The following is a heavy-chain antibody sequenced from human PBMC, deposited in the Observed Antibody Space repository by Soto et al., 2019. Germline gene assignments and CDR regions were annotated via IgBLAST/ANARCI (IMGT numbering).Heavy chain of an antibody. CDR2: INHSGTT. V-gene: IGHV4-34*01. Sequence: SETLSLTCGVYGGSFSGYYWSWIRQSPGQGLEWIGEINHSGTTNYNPSLKSRATLSVDTSKKQLSLRLNSVTAADTATYYCARGWRFDARGQGTVVT. J-gene: IGHJ5*02. CDR1: GGSFSGYY. D-gene: IGHD3-3*01. CDR3: ARGWRFDA.